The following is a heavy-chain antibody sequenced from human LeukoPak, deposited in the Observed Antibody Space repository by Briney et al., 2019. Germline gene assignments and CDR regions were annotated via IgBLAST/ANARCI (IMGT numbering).Heavy chain of an antibody. CDR3: ARQETSTYNGAFDI. D-gene: IGHD1-1*01. V-gene: IGHV3-7*01. Sequence: GGSLRLSCAASGFTFSSYWMSWVRQAPGKGLEWVANIKQDGSEKYYVDSVKGRFTISRDNAKNSLYLQMNSLRADDTAVYRCARQETSTYNGAFDIWGQGTMVTVSS. J-gene: IGHJ3*02. CDR1: GFTFSSYW. CDR2: IKQDGSEK.